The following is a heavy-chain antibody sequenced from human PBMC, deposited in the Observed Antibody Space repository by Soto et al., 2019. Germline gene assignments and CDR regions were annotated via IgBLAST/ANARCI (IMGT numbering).Heavy chain of an antibody. J-gene: IGHJ5*02. V-gene: IGHV3-30-3*01. D-gene: IGHD2-15*01. CDR2: ISYDGSNK. Sequence: GGSLRHSCAASGLTCSSYAMRWVRQATGKGLEWVAVISYDGSNKYYADSVKGRFTISRDNSKNTLYLQMNSLRAEDTAVYYCAREYCSGGSCYPPLGWFDPWGQGTLVTVSS. CDR3: AREYCSGGSCYPPLGWFDP. CDR1: GLTCSSYA.